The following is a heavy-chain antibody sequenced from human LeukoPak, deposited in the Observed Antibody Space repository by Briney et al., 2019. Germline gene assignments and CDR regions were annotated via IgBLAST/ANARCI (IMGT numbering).Heavy chain of an antibody. CDR3: AKPELRYYYYYMDV. D-gene: IGHD1-7*01. J-gene: IGHJ6*03. CDR1: GFTFSSYA. CDR2: ISGSGGST. Sequence: GGSLRLSCAASGFTFSSYAMSWVRQAPGKGLEWVSAISGSGGSTYCADSVKGRFTISRDNSKNTLYLQMNSLRAEDTAVYYCAKPELRYYYYYMDVWGKGTTVTVSS. V-gene: IGHV3-23*01.